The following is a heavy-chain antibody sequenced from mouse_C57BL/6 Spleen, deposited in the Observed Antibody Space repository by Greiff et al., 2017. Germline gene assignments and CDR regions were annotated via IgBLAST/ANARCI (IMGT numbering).Heavy chain of an antibody. V-gene: IGHV1-4*01. D-gene: IGHD1-1*01. CDR1: GYTFTSYT. J-gene: IGHJ1*03. CDR2: INPSSGYT. Sequence: QVHVKQSGAELARPGASVKMSCKASGYTFTSYTMHWVKQRPGQGLEWIGYINPSSGYTKYNQKFKDKATLTADKSSSTAYMQLSSLTSEDSAVYYCARSMEFITTVVGYFDVWGTGTTVTVSS. CDR3: ARSMEFITTVVGYFDV.